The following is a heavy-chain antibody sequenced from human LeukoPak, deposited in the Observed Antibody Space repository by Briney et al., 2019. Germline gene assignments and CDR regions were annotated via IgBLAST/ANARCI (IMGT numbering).Heavy chain of an antibody. D-gene: IGHD3-10*01. CDR3: ARVLMWFGEPKYCFDS. J-gene: IGHJ4*02. CDR2: VFHSGTT. CDR1: GYFISSGFY. Sequence: SETLSLTCAVPGYFISSGFYWDWIRQPPGKGLEYIGSVFHSGTTYYNPSLKSRVTISVDTSKNQFSLNLSSVTAADTAVYFCARVLMWFGEPKYCFDSWGQGTLVTVSS. V-gene: IGHV4-38-2*01.